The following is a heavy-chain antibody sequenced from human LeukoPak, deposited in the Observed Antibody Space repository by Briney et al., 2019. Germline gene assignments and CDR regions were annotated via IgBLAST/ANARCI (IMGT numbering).Heavy chain of an antibody. CDR2: INPNSGGT. CDR3: ARDPDIVVVPAAMGGFDY. D-gene: IGHD2-2*01. Sequence: ASVKVSCKASGGTFSSYAISWVRQAPGQGLEWMGWINPNSGGTNYAQKLQGRVTMTTDTSTSTAYMELRSLRSDDTAVYYCARDPDIVVVPAAMGGFDYWGQGTLVTVSS. V-gene: IGHV1-18*01. CDR1: GGTFSSYA. J-gene: IGHJ4*02.